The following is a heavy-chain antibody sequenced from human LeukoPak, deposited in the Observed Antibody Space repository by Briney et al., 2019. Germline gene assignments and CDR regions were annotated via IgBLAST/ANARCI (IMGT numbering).Heavy chain of an antibody. CDR1: GGSIRSYY. CDR3: ATGSHYFNY. CDR2: IYYSGST. D-gene: IGHD1-26*01. V-gene: IGHV4-59*08. J-gene: IGHJ4*02. Sequence: SETLSLTCTVSGGSIRSYYWSWIRQPPGKGLEWIGYIYYSGSTKYNPSLKSRATISEDTYKNQFSLKLSSVTAADTAVYYCATGSHYFNYWGQGTLVTVSS.